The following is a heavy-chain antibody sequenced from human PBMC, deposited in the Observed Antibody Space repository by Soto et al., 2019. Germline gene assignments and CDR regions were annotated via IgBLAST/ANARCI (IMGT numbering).Heavy chain of an antibody. CDR2: INAGNGNT. V-gene: IGHV1-3*05. D-gene: IGHD3-10*01. Sequence: QVQLVPSGAEEKKPGASVKVSCKASGYTFTSYAMHWVRQAPGQRPERMGWINAGNGNTKYSQKFQGRVTITRDTSASTAYMELSSLRSEDTAVYYCARSFYWGSGTRWWFVPWGQGTLVTVSS. J-gene: IGHJ5*02. CDR3: ARSFYWGSGTRWWFVP. CDR1: GYTFTSYA.